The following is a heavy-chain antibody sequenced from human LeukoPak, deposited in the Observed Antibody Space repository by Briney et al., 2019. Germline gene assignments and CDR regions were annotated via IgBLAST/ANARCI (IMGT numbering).Heavy chain of an antibody. D-gene: IGHD3-22*01. J-gene: IGHJ4*02. CDR2: ISGSGGST. Sequence: GGSLRLSCAASGFTFSSYALSWVRQAPGKGLEWVSAISGSGGSTYYADSVKGRFTISRDNSKNTLYLQMNSLRAEDTAVYYCAKARTPSAYYYDSSGYYGGFDYWGQGTLVTVSS. CDR1: GFTFSSYA. CDR3: AKARTPSAYYYDSSGYYGGFDY. V-gene: IGHV3-23*01.